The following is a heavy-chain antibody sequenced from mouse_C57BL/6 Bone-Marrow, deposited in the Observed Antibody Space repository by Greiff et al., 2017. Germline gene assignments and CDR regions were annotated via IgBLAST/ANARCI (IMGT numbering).Heavy chain of an antibody. Sequence: QVQLQQSGPELVKPGASVKISCKASGYAFSSSWMNWVKQRPGKGLEWIGRIYPGDGDTNYNGKFKGKATLTADKSSSTAYMQLSSLTSEDSAVSVCARWGNFDYWGQGTTLTVSS. CDR1: GYAFSSSW. V-gene: IGHV1-82*01. CDR2: IYPGDGDT. CDR3: ARWGNFDY. J-gene: IGHJ2*01.